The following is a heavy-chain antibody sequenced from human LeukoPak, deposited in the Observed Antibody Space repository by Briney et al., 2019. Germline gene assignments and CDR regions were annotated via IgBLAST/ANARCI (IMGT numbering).Heavy chain of an antibody. Sequence: GGSLRLSCAASGFPFSSYAMSWVRQAPGKGLEWVANIKQDGSEKYYVDSVKGRFTISRDNAKNSLYLQMNSLRAEDTAVYYCARDWATVVTIDYWGQGTLVTVSS. CDR2: IKQDGSEK. V-gene: IGHV3-7*01. CDR1: GFPFSSYA. CDR3: ARDWATVVTIDY. D-gene: IGHD4-23*01. J-gene: IGHJ4*02.